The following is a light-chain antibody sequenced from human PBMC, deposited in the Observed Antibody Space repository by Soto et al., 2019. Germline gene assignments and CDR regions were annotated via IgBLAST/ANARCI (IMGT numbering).Light chain of an antibody. V-gene: IGLV2-14*01. CDR2: DVS. J-gene: IGLJ1*01. Sequence: QSALTQPASVSGSPGQSITISCTGTSSDVGGYNYVSWYQQHPGKAPKLMIYDVSNRPSGVSNRFSGSKSGNTASLTISGLQAEDEADYYCSLYTSSSSLAFGTGTKVTVL. CDR3: SLYTSSSSLA. CDR1: SSDVGGYNY.